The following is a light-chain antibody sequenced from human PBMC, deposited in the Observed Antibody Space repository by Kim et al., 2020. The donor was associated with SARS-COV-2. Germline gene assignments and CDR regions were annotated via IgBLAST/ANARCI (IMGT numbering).Light chain of an antibody. CDR2: SAS. CDR3: QQFDTFPLT. J-gene: IGKJ4*01. V-gene: IGKV1-16*01. CDR1: HDINIY. Sequence: ASVGDRVTITCRACHDINIYLAWFQQKPGKAPRPLIYSASYLQTGVPSRFSGSGSGTDFTLTISSLQPEDFATYYCQQFDTFPLTFGGGTKVDIK.